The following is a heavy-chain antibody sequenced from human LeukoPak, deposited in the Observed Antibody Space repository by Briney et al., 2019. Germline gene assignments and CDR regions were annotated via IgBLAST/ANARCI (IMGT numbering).Heavy chain of an antibody. Sequence: ASVKVSCKASGYTFTNYYMHWVRQAPGQGLEWMGIINPSAGSTSYAQKFQGRVTMTRDTSTSTVYMELSSLRSEDTAVYYCARGRSRDIVVVPAAIRYAEYFQYWGQGTLVTVSS. CDR1: GYTFTNYY. CDR3: ARGRSRDIVVVPAAIRYAEYFQY. D-gene: IGHD2-2*02. J-gene: IGHJ1*01. V-gene: IGHV1-46*01. CDR2: INPSAGST.